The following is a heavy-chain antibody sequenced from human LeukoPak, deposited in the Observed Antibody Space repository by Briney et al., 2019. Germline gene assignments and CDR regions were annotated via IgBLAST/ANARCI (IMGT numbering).Heavy chain of an antibody. Sequence: KSSETLSLTCTVSGGSISSSSYYWGWIRQPPGKGLEWIGSIYYSGSTYYNPSLKSRVTISVDTSKNQFSLKLSSVTAADTAVYYCARHVDGDYVFLMYYFDYWGQGTLVTVSS. CDR3: ARHVDGDYVFLMYYFDY. D-gene: IGHD4-17*01. CDR1: GGSISSSSYY. V-gene: IGHV4-39*01. J-gene: IGHJ4*02. CDR2: IYYSGST.